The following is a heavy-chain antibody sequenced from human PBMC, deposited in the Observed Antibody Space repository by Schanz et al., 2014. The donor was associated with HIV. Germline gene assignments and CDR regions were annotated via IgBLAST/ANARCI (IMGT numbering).Heavy chain of an antibody. J-gene: IGHJ4*02. V-gene: IGHV1-18*01. CDR3: AREYSTWDRHFDY. Sequence: QVQLVLSGAEVKRPGASVKVSCKASGYTFTSYGITWVRQAPGQGLEWMGWISTYNGDTNYAQKFQGRITLTTDSPTNTAYLELRSLTSDDTAVYYCAREYSTWDRHFDYWGQGTLVTVSP. CDR1: GYTFTSYG. CDR2: ISTYNGDT. D-gene: IGHD5-18*01.